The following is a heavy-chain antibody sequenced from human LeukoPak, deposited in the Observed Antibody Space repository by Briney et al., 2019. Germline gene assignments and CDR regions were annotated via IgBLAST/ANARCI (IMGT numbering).Heavy chain of an antibody. CDR2: ISSGGTTK. Sequence: GGSLRLSCVASGISFRTNEMNWVRQAPGKGPEWVSFISSGGTTKYYADVVKGRFTISRDNAKNSLYLHMNSLRGDDPAVYYCASPDRGPYGVDVWGPGTTVTVSS. D-gene: IGHD3-10*01. V-gene: IGHV3-48*03. J-gene: IGHJ6*02. CDR3: ASPDRGPYGVDV. CDR1: GISFRTNE.